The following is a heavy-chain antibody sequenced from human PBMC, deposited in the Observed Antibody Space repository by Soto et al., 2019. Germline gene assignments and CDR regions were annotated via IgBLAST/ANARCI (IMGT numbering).Heavy chain of an antibody. CDR1: GFSLSNARMG. D-gene: IGHD3-10*01. CDR2: IFSNDEK. CDR3: ARIRRVWFGEPFDY. J-gene: IGHJ4*02. Sequence: QVTLKESGPVLVKPTETLTLTCTVSGFSLSNARMGVSWIRQPPGKALEWLAHIFSNDEKSYSTSLKSRLTISKDTAKRHVVLTMTNMDPVDTATYYCARIRRVWFGEPFDYWGQGTLVTVSS. V-gene: IGHV2-26*01.